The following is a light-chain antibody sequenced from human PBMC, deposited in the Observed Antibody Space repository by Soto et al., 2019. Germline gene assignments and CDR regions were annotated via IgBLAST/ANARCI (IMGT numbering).Light chain of an antibody. CDR3: TSYTSSDTPYV. CDR1: SSDVGAYDF. CDR2: DVS. J-gene: IGLJ1*01. V-gene: IGLV2-14*01. Sequence: QSAPTHPASVSGSPGQSITSSCTGTSSDVGAYDFVSWYQQHPDKAPKRMIYDVSNRTSGVSDRFSGSKSGNTASLTISGLLSEDEADYYCTSYTSSDTPYVFGTGTKLTVL.